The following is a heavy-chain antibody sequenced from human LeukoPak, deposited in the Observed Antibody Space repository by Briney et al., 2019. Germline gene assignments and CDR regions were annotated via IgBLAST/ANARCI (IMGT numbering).Heavy chain of an antibody. CDR2: ISYDGSNK. CDR1: GFTFSSYG. D-gene: IGHD5-18*01. J-gene: IGHJ4*02. V-gene: IGHV3-30*18. Sequence: GGSLRLSCAASGFTFSSYGMHWVRQAPGKGLEWVAVISYDGSNKYYADSVKGRFTISRDNSKNTLYLQMNSLRAEDTAVYYCAKSVLDRGYSYDYYFDYWGQGTLVTVSS. CDR3: AKSVLDRGYSYDYYFDY.